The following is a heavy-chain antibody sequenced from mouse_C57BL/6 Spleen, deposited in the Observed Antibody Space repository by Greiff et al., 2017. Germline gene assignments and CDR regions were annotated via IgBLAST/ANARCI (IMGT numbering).Heavy chain of an antibody. CDR1: GFSLTSYG. Sequence: QVQLKESGPGLVQPSQSLSITCTVSGFSLTSYGVHWVRQSPGKGLEWLGVIWSGGSTDYNAAFISRLSISKDNSKSQVFFKMNSLQADDTALYYCARNWITTVVADWYFDVWGTGTTVTVSS. J-gene: IGHJ1*03. D-gene: IGHD1-1*01. CDR3: ARNWITTVVADWYFDV. CDR2: IWSGGST. V-gene: IGHV2-2*01.